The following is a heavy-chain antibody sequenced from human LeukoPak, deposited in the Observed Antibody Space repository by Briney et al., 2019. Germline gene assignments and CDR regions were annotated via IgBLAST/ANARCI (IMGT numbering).Heavy chain of an antibody. Sequence: GGSLRLSCAASGFTFSSYSMNWVRQAPGKGLEWVSAITGTYGNTYYADSVKGRFTTSRDKSKNMLYLQMNSLRAEDTALYYCAKNYDRGANDYWGQGTLVIVST. D-gene: IGHD3-22*01. J-gene: IGHJ4*02. CDR2: ITGTYGNT. CDR1: GFTFSSYS. CDR3: AKNYDRGANDY. V-gene: IGHV3-23*01.